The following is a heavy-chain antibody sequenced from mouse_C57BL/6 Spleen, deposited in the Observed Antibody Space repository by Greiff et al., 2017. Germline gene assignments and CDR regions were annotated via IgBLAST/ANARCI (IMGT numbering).Heavy chain of an antibody. V-gene: IGHV14-4*01. CDR3: TTYRSYAMDY. CDR2: IDPENGDT. D-gene: IGHD2-12*01. CDR1: GFNIKDDY. J-gene: IGHJ4*01. Sequence: VQLKQSGAELVRPGASVKLSCTASGFNIKDDYMHWVKQRPEQGLEWIGWIDPENGDTEYASKFQGKATITADTSSNTAYLQLSSLTSEDTAVYYCTTYRSYAMDYWGQGTSVTVSS.